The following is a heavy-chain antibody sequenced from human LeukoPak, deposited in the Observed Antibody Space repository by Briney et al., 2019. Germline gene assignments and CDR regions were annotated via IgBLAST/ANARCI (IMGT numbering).Heavy chain of an antibody. CDR1: GFTFSSYW. Sequence: GGSLRLSCAASGFTFSSYWMSWVRQAPGKGLEWVANIKQDGSEKYYVDSVKGRFTISRDNAKNSLYLQMNSLRAEDTAVYYCARDADCSSTSYYQAPSGHFQHWGQGTLVTVSS. CDR2: IKQDGSEK. V-gene: IGHV3-7*01. CDR3: ARDADCSSTSYYQAPSGHFQH. J-gene: IGHJ1*01. D-gene: IGHD2-2*01.